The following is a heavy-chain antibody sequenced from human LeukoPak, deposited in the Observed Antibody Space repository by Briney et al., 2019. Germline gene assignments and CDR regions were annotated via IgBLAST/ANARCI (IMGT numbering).Heavy chain of an antibody. J-gene: IGHJ4*02. V-gene: IGHV3-30*02. D-gene: IGHD6-19*01. CDR2: IRYGGSNK. Sequence: GGSLRLSCAASGFTFSSYGMHWVCQAPGKGLEWVAFIRYGGSNKYYADSVKGRFTISRDNSKNTLYLQMNSLRAEDTAVYYCAASYSSGWSLDYWGQGTLVTVSS. CDR1: GFTFSSYG. CDR3: AASYSSGWSLDY.